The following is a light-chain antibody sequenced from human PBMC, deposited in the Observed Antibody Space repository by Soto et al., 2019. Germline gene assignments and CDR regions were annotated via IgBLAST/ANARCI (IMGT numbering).Light chain of an antibody. CDR2: DVS. CDR3: ASYTTSSTYV. V-gene: IGLV2-14*01. CDR1: SSDVGGYSY. J-gene: IGLJ1*01. Sequence: QSVLTQPASVSGSPGQSIAISCTGTSSDVGGYSYVSWYQQQPGKAPKLVISDVSNRPSGVSDRFSGSKSGNTASLTISEFQSEDEADYYCASYTTSSTYVFGTGTKVTVL.